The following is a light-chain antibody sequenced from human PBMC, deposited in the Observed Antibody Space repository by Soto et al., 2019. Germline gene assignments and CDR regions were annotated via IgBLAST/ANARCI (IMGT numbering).Light chain of an antibody. CDR2: DAS. V-gene: IGKV1-33*01. J-gene: IGKJ1*01. Sequence: DIQMTQSPSSLSASVGDRVTITCQASQDVRKYLSWYQQKARKAPKLLIYDASNLETGVPSRFSGSGSGTDFTFTISSLQPEDIAVYYCQQYAPSPQTFGQGTKVDIK. CDR1: QDVRKY. CDR3: QQYAPSPQT.